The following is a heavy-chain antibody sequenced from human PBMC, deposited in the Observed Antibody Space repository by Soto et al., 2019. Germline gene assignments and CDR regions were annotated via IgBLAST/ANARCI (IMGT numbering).Heavy chain of an antibody. Sequence: QVQLLQSGAELREPGSSARVSCTPSGGTFVSSAFAWVRQAPGGKIEWMGGIIPILGSTKYAEKFLGRLTIRADDSSRTAYLELSSLTFDDTAVYFCAKKNPHGDSNKAWLDPWGQGTLVTVST. CDR3: AKKNPHGDSNKAWLDP. J-gene: IGHJ5*02. V-gene: IGHV1-69*01. CDR1: GGTFVSSA. D-gene: IGHD2-8*01. CDR2: IIPILGST.